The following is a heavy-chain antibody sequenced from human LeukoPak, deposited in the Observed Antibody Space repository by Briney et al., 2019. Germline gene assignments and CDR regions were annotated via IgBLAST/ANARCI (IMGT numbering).Heavy chain of an antibody. CDR3: ARSRDGYNINWFDP. V-gene: IGHV4-59*01. J-gene: IGHJ5*02. CDR2: IYYSGST. CDR1: GGSISSYY. D-gene: IGHD5-24*01. Sequence: PSETLSLTCTVSGGSISSYYWSWIRQPPGKGLEWIGYIYYSGSTYYNPSLKSRVTISVDTSKNQFSLKLSSVTAADTAVYYCARSRDGYNINWFDPWGQGTLVTVSS.